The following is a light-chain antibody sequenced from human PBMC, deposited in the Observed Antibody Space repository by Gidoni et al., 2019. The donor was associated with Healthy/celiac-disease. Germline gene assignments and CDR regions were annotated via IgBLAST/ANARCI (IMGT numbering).Light chain of an antibody. Sequence: QSVLTQPPSASGTPGQRVTISCSGSSSNIGSNTVNWYQKLPGTAPKLLIYSNSQRPSGVPDRFSGSKSGTSASLAISGLQSEDEADYYCAAWDDSLNGRGVFGTGTKVTVL. V-gene: IGLV1-44*01. J-gene: IGLJ1*01. CDR3: AAWDDSLNGRGV. CDR1: SSNIGSNT. CDR2: SNS.